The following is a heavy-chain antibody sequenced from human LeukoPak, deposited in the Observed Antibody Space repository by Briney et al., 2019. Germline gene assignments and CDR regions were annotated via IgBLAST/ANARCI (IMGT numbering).Heavy chain of an antibody. D-gene: IGHD6-13*01. CDR2: ISSSSSYI. Sequence: PGGSLRLSCAASGFTFSSYSMNWVRQAPGKGLEWVSSISSSSSYIYYADSVKGRFTISRDNAKNSLYLQMNSLRAEDTAVYYCAKGVYQEGDCYFDYWGQGTLVTVSS. CDR1: GFTFSSYS. J-gene: IGHJ4*02. CDR3: AKGVYQEGDCYFDY. V-gene: IGHV3-21*01.